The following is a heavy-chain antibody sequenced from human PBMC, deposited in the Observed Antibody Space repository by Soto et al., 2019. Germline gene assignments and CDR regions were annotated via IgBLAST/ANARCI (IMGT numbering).Heavy chain of an antibody. D-gene: IGHD4-17*01. CDR2: ISSSGSTI. V-gene: IGHV3-11*01. CDR3: ARAGDYGDYVDAFDI. J-gene: IGHJ3*02. CDR1: GFTFSDYY. Sequence: PGGSLRLSCAASGFTFSDYYMSWIRQAPGKGLEWVSYISSSGSTIYYADSVKGRFTISRDNAKNSLYLQMNSLRAEDTAVYYCARAGDYGDYVDAFDIWGQGTMVTVSS.